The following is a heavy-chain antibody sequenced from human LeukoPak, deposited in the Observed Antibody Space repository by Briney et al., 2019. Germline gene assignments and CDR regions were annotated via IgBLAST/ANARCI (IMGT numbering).Heavy chain of an antibody. CDR2: IYYSGST. Sequence: SETLSLTCTVSGGSISSYYWSWIRQPPGKGLEWIGYIYYSGSTNYNPSLKSRVTISVDTSKNQFSLKLSSVTAADTAVYYCGRKLRSYEFWGGPLTFEYWGQGNLV. J-gene: IGHJ4*02. CDR1: GGSISSYY. D-gene: IGHD3-3*01. V-gene: IGHV4-59*01. CDR3: GRKLRSYEFWGGPLTFEY.